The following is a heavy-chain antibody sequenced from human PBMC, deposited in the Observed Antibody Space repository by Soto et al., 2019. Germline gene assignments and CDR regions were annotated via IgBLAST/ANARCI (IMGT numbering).Heavy chain of an antibody. V-gene: IGHV3-23*01. CDR1: GXTLSSYA. CDR3: AKDPGTSCYFCLGHYFDY. D-gene: IGHD2-2*01. J-gene: IGHJ4*02. Sequence: GSLRLSCAASGXTLSSYAMSWVRQAPGKGLEWVSAISGSGGSTYYADSVKGRFTISRDNSKNTLYLQMNSLRAEDTALYYCAKDPGTSCYFCLGHYFDYWGQGTLGTVSS. CDR2: ISGSGGST.